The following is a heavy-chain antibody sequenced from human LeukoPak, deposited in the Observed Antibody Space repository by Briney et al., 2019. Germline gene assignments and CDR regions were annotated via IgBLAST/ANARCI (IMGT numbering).Heavy chain of an antibody. CDR1: GFTFSSYW. CDR3: ASQVALGY. V-gene: IGHV3-74*01. CDR2: INTDGSIT. J-gene: IGHJ4*02. Sequence: GSLRLSCAASGFTFSSYWMHWVRQAPGKGLVGVSRINTDGSITNYADSVKGRFAISRDNAKNTLYLQMNSLRVDDTAIYCCASQVALGYWGQGILVTVSS. D-gene: IGHD2-15*01.